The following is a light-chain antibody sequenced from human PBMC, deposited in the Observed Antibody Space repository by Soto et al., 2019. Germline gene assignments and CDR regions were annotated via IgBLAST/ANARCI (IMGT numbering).Light chain of an antibody. CDR1: SSAVGAYIY. J-gene: IGLJ3*02. Sequence: QSVLTQPASVSGSPGQSITISCTGTSSAVGAYIYVSWYQHHPGKAPKLMIYEVSNRPSGVSNRFSGSKSANTASLTSSGLQAEDEAAYYCSSYTTTINLVFGGGTNLTV. CDR3: SSYTTTINLV. CDR2: EVS. V-gene: IGLV2-14*01.